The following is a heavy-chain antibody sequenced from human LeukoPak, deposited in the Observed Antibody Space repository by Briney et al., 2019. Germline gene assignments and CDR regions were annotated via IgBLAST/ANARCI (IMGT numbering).Heavy chain of an antibody. V-gene: IGHV4-30-2*01. CDR1: GGSISSGGYY. J-gene: IGHJ3*02. CDR2: IYHSGST. Sequence: PSETLSLTCTVSGGSISSGGYYWSWIRQPPGKGLEWIGYIYHSGSTYYNPSLKSRVTISVDRSKNQFSLKLSSVTAADTAVYYCARDVSSSSSPDIWGQGTMVTVSS. CDR3: ARDVSSSSSPDI. D-gene: IGHD6-6*01.